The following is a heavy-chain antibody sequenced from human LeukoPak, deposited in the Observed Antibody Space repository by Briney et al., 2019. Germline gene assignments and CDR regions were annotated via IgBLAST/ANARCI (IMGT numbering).Heavy chain of an antibody. D-gene: IGHD2-15*01. CDR2: ITGSGGMT. Sequence: GGSLRLSCAASGLTFRNFAMGWVRQAPGKGLEWVSTITGSGGMTFYADSVKGRFTITRDNSKNTLYLQMNSLRAEDTAVYFCAKAKGVGHYSTWCFDYWGQGTPVTVS. V-gene: IGHV3-23*01. J-gene: IGHJ4*02. CDR3: AKAKGVGHYSTWCFDY. CDR1: GLTFRNFA.